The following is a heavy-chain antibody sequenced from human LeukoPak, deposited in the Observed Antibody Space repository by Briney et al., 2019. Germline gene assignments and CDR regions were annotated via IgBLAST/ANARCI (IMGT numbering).Heavy chain of an antibody. Sequence: PGESLKISCKGSGYSFTSYWIGWVRQMPGKGLEWMGIIYPGDSDTRYSPSFQGQVTISADKSISTAYLQWSSLKASDTAMYYCARQWGIAMFQNWFDPWGQGTLVTVSS. D-gene: IGHD6-13*01. J-gene: IGHJ5*02. CDR3: ARQWGIAMFQNWFDP. V-gene: IGHV5-51*01. CDR2: IYPGDSDT. CDR1: GYSFTSYW.